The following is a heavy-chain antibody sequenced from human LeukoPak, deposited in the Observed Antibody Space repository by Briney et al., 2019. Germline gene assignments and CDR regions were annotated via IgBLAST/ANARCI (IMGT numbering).Heavy chain of an antibody. CDR2: IYHSGST. CDR1: GYSISSGYY. V-gene: IGHV4-38-2*02. CDR3: ARIRGGGTILDY. Sequence: SETLSLTCTVSGYSISSGYYWGWIRQPPGKGLEWIGSIYHSGSTYYNPSLKSRVTISVDTSKNQFSLKLSSVTAADTAVYYCARIRGGGTILDYWGQGTLVTVSS. J-gene: IGHJ4*02. D-gene: IGHD1-14*01.